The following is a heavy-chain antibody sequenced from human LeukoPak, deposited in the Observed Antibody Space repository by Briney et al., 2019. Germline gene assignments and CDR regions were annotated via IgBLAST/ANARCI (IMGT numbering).Heavy chain of an antibody. CDR1: GYTFTDYY. J-gene: IGHJ4*02. Sequence: ASVKVSCKASGYTFTDYYMHWVRQAPGQGLEWMGWINPDSGATKYAQKSQGRVTMTTDTTISTAYMELNRLRSDDTAVYYCASALNTPRSSWGQGTLVTVSS. CDR3: ASALNTPRSS. CDR2: INPDSGAT. D-gene: IGHD6-13*01. V-gene: IGHV1-2*02.